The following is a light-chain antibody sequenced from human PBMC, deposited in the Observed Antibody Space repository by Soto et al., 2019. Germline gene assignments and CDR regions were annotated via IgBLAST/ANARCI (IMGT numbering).Light chain of an antibody. J-gene: IGLJ1*01. Sequence: LTQPASVSGSPGQSITISCTGTSSDVAFYNHVSWYQQHPGKAPKLLIYEVNNRPSGVSHRFSGSKSGNTASLTISGLQAEDEADYYCSSFASTHTYVFGTGTKVTV. CDR3: SSFASTHTYV. CDR1: SSDVAFYNH. V-gene: IGLV2-14*01. CDR2: EVN.